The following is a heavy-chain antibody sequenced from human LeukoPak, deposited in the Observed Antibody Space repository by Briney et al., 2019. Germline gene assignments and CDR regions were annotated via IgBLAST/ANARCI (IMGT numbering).Heavy chain of an antibody. CDR3: ARGIRYFDWEHEYYFDY. J-gene: IGHJ4*02. CDR2: IIPIFGTA. V-gene: IGHV1-69*13. D-gene: IGHD3-9*01. CDR1: GGTFSSYA. Sequence: GASVKVSCKASGGTFSSYAISWVRQAPGQGLEWMGGIIPIFGTANYAQKFQGRVTITADESTSTAYMELSSLRSEDTAVYYCARGIRYFDWEHEYYFDYWGQGTLVTVSS.